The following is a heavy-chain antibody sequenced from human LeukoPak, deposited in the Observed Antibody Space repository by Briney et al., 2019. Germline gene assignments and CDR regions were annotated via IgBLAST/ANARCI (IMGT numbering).Heavy chain of an antibody. Sequence: PSETLSLTCTVSGYSISSSYYWGWIRQPPGKGLEWIGSIYYSGSTYYNPSLKSRVTISVDTSKNQFSLKLSSVTAADTAVYYCARPTGTDAFDIWGQGTMVTVSS. J-gene: IGHJ3*02. CDR1: GYSISSSYY. V-gene: IGHV4-38-2*02. CDR3: ARPTGTDAFDI. CDR2: IYYSGST. D-gene: IGHD1-1*01.